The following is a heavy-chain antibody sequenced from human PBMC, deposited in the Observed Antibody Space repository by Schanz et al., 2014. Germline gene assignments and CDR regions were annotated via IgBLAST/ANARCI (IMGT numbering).Heavy chain of an antibody. CDR1: GYSFTTYF. D-gene: IGHD3-16*01. CDR3: GKGGGAYPQKYGMDV. Sequence: QVHLMQSGAEAKKPGASVKVSCKAFGYSFTTYFIHWVRLAPGQGFEWMGLISPSGGSTSYAQKFQGRVTRTRDTSTGTVFMEPGGLTSEDTAVDYWGKGGGAYPQKYGMDVWGQGTTVTVSS. CDR2: ISPSGGST. J-gene: IGHJ6*02. V-gene: IGHV1-46*01.